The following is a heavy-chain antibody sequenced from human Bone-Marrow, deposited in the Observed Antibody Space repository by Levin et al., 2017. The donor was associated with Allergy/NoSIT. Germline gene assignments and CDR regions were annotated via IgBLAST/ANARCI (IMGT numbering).Heavy chain of an antibody. CDR2: MNPKSGNT. Sequence: PGESLKISCKASGYTFTRHDIDWVRQATGQGLEWMGWMNPKSGNTGYAQKFQGRVTMTRNTPTGTAYMELSSLRSDDTAVYYCARRDYPGFGSYGMDVWGQGSTVTVFS. V-gene: IGHV1-8*01. D-gene: IGHD4-17*01. CDR1: GYTFTRHD. CDR3: ARRDYPGFGSYGMDV. J-gene: IGHJ6*02.